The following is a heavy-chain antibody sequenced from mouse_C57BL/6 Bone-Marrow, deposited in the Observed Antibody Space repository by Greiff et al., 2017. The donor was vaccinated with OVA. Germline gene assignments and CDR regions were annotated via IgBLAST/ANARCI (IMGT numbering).Heavy chain of an antibody. Sequence: QVHVKQSGAELVKPGASVKMSCKASGYTFTSYWITWVKQRPGQGLEWIGDIYPGSGSTNYNEKFKSKATLTVDTSSSTAYMQLSSLTSEDSAVYYCAREDYSNYDYWGQGTTLTVSS. CDR2: IYPGSGST. V-gene: IGHV1-55*01. CDR3: AREDYSNYDY. CDR1: GYTFTSYW. D-gene: IGHD2-5*01. J-gene: IGHJ2*01.